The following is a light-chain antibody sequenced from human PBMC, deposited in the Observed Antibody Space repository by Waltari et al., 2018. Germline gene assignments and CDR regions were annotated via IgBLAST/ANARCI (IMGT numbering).Light chain of an antibody. CDR2: VNSDGSH. J-gene: IGLJ3*02. CDR1: SGHSSNV. CDR3: QTGGHGTWV. V-gene: IGLV4-69*01. Sequence: QLVLTQSPSASASLGASVKLTCTLSSGHSSNVIAWHQQQPEKGPRYLLKVNSDGSHSKGDGIPDRFSGSSSGAEHYLTISSRQSEDEADYYCQTGGHGTWVVGGGTKLTVL.